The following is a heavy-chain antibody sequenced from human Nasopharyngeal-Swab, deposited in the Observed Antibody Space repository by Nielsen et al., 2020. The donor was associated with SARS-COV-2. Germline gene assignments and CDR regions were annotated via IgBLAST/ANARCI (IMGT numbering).Heavy chain of an antibody. CDR2: IYYSGST. CDR3: ARAEGHYDSSGYYRPALFDC. D-gene: IGHD3-22*01. V-gene: IGHV4-59*01. Sequence: RQAPGKGLEWIGYIYYSGSTNYNPSLKSRVTISVDTSKNQFSLKLSSVTAADTAVYYCARAEGHYDSSGYYRPALFDCWGQGTLVTVSS. J-gene: IGHJ4*02.